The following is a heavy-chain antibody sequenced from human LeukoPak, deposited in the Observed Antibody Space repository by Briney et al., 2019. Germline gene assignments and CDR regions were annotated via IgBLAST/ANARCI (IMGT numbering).Heavy chain of an antibody. CDR3: ARDLVDAFDI. J-gene: IGHJ3*02. D-gene: IGHD2-8*02. V-gene: IGHV4-61*02. CDR1: GGSISSGSSY. CDR2: IYSSGST. Sequence: SETLSLTCTVSGGSISSGSSYWSWIRQPAGKRLEWIGRIYSSGSTNYNPSLKSRVTISVDTSKNRFSLKLSSVTAADTAVYYCARDLVDAFDIWGQGTMVTVSS.